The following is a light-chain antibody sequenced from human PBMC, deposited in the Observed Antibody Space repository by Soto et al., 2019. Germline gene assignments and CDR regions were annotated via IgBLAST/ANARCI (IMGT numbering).Light chain of an antibody. J-gene: IGKJ1*01. CDR1: QSVRIN. V-gene: IGKV3-15*01. Sequence: EIVMTQSPATLSVSPGETATLSCRASQSVRINVAWFQQKPGQPPRLLIYGASTRPAGVANRFSGGGSGTEFTLTISGLQSEDFAIYYCQQYNDWPRTFGQGSKVDLK. CDR3: QQYNDWPRT. CDR2: GAS.